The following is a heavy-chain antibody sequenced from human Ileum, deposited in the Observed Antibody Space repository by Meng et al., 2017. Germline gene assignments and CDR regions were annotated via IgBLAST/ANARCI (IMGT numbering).Heavy chain of an antibody. V-gene: IGHV4-61*08. Sequence: QVQLQEPGRGLVRPSGTLSLICTVSGGSVSRAGYQWGWIRQPLGKGLEWIGYASTNYNPSLKSRVTISLDTSRNQFSLSLSSVTEADTAVYYCARDHMGSLDYWGQGILVTVSS. D-gene: IGHD1-26*01. CDR1: GGSVSRAGYQ. CDR2: AST. J-gene: IGHJ4*02. CDR3: ARDHMGSLDY.